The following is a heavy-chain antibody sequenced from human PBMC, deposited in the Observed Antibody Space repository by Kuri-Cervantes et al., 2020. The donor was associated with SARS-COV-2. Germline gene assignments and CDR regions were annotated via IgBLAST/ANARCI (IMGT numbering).Heavy chain of an antibody. D-gene: IGHD3-22*01. CDR2: INGSGVGT. CDR1: RFTFNDYV. Sequence: GESLKISCAASRFTFNDYVMSWVRQSPGKGLEWVSVINGSGVGTYYAESVQGRFTISRDNSKNTLYLQMHSLRVEDTVVYYRAKLGYYYDNNGYRDIDGFDIWGQGTMVTVSS. CDR3: AKLGYYYDNNGYRDIDGFDI. J-gene: IGHJ3*02. V-gene: IGHV3-23*01.